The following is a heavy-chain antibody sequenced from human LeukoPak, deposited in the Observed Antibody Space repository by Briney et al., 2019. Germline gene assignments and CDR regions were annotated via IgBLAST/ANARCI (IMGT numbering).Heavy chain of an antibody. J-gene: IGHJ5*02. CDR2: ISWNRGSK. Sequence: GRSLRLSCAASGFTFDDYAMHWVRQAPGKGLEWVSGISWNRGSKDYADSVKGRFTISRDNAKNTLYLQMNSLRAEDTAVYYCARLGMAAAGQNWFDPWGQGTLVTVSS. V-gene: IGHV3-9*01. CDR3: ARLGMAAAGQNWFDP. CDR1: GFTFDDYA. D-gene: IGHD6-13*01.